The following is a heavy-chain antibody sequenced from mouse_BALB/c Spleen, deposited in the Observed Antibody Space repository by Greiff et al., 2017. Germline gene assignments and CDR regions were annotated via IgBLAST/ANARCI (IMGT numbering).Heavy chain of an antibody. CDR3: ARDRFYYGSSYDSYAMDY. CDR1: GYSITSGYY. V-gene: IGHV3-6*02. Sequence: EVQLQESGPGLVKPSQSLSLTCSVTGYSITSGYYWNWIRQFPGNKLEWMGYISYDGSNNYNPSLKNRISITRDTSKNQFFLKLNSVTTEDTATYYGARDRFYYGSSYDSYAMDYWGQGTSVTVSS. D-gene: IGHD1-1*01. J-gene: IGHJ4*01. CDR2: ISYDGSN.